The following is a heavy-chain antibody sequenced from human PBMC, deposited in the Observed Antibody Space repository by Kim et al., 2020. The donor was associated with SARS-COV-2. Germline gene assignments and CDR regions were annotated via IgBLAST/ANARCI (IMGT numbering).Heavy chain of an antibody. J-gene: IGHJ4*02. CDR2: IYYSGST. V-gene: IGHV4-39*01. Sequence: SETLSLTCTVSGGSISSSSYYWGWIRQPPGKGLEWIGSIYYSGSTYYNPSLKSRVTISVDTSKNQFSLKLSSVTAADTAVYYCARHEDKDGYSGYTIDYWGQGTLVTVSS. CDR3: ARHEDKDGYSGYTIDY. D-gene: IGHD5-12*01. CDR1: GGSISSSSYY.